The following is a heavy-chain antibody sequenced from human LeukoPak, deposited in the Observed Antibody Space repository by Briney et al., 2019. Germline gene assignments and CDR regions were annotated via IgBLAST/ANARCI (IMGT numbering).Heavy chain of an antibody. CDR1: GGSFSGYY. D-gene: IGHD2-15*01. J-gene: IGHJ4*02. CDR3: ARAGYCSGGSCYWGSWDFDY. V-gene: IGHV4-34*01. CDR2: INHSGST. Sequence: PSETLSLTCAVYGGSFSGYYWSWIRQPPGKGLEWIGEINHSGSTNYNPSLKSRVTISVDTSKNQFSLRLSSVTAADTAVYSCARAGYCSGGSCYWGSWDFDYWGQGTLVTVSS.